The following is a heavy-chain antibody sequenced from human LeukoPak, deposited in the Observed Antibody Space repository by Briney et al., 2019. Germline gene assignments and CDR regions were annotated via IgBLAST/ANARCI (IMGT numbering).Heavy chain of an antibody. CDR3: ARESGYYGSGGFDY. CDR1: GDSISSGNYY. CDR2: IYYSGST. D-gene: IGHD3-10*01. J-gene: IGHJ4*02. Sequence: SQTLSLTCTVSGDSISSGNYYWTWIRQPPGKGLEWIGSIYYSGSTYYNPSLKSRVTISVDKSKNQFSLKLSSVTAADTAVYYCARESGYYGSGGFDYWGQGTLVTVSS. V-gene: IGHV4-39*07.